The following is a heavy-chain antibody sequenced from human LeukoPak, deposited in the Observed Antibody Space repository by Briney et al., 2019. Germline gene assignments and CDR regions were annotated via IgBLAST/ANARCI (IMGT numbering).Heavy chain of an antibody. D-gene: IGHD3-16*01. CDR1: GFTFSSYS. CDR2: ISSSSSYI. CDR3: ARDGFGTGSN. Sequence: GGSLRLSCAASGFTFSSYSMNWVRQAPGMGLEWVSSISSSSSYIYYTDSVKGRFTISRDNAKNSLYLQMNTLRADDTAVYYCARDGFGTGSNWGQGTLVTVSS. J-gene: IGHJ4*02. V-gene: IGHV3-21*04.